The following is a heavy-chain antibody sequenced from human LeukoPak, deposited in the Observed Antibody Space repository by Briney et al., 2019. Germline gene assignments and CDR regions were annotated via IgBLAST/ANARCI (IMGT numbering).Heavy chain of an antibody. V-gene: IGHV4-59*08. Sequence: SETLSLTCTVSGGSISSYYWSWIRQPPGKGLEWIGYIYYSGSTNYNPSLKSRVTISVDTSKNQFSLKLSSVTAADTAVYYCARPRITIFGVVKRGAFDIWGQGTMDTVSS. CDR2: IYYSGST. CDR3: ARPRITIFGVVKRGAFDI. J-gene: IGHJ3*02. D-gene: IGHD3-3*01. CDR1: GGSISSYY.